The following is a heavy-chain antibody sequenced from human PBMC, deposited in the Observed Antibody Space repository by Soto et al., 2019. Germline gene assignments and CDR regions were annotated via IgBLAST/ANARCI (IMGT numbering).Heavy chain of an antibody. Sequence: SETLSLTCTVSGGSVSSGSYYWSWIRQPPGKGLEWIGYIYYSGSTNYNPSLKSRVTISVDTSKNQFSLKLSSVTAADTAVYYCAREVSEMAKSNNPFEDWGQGTLVTVSS. D-gene: IGHD5-12*01. CDR3: AREVSEMAKSNNPFED. CDR2: IYYSGST. CDR1: GGSVSSGSYY. V-gene: IGHV4-61*01. J-gene: IGHJ4*02.